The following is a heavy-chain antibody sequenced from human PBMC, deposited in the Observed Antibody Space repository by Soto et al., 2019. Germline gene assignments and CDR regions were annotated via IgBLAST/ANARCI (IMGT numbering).Heavy chain of an antibody. CDR3: AKYQTMTTVTTSSSFGFDY. J-gene: IGHJ4*02. D-gene: IGHD4-17*01. Sequence: GSLRLSCAASGFTFSSYAMSWVRQAPGKGLEWVSAISGSGSSTYYADSVKGRFTISRDNSKNTLYLQMNSLRAEDTAVYYCAKYQTMTTVTTSSSFGFDYWGQGTLVTVS. CDR1: GFTFSSYA. CDR2: ISGSGSST. V-gene: IGHV3-23*01.